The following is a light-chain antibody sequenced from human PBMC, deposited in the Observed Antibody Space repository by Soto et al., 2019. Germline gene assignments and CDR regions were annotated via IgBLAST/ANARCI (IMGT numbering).Light chain of an antibody. Sequence: DIQMTQSPSSLSASVGDRVTITCRASQSIAHYLNWYQQKSGRAPKLLIHAASSLQSGVPSRFSGGGSGTDFTLTISSLQPDDFATYYCQQSYSNPWMFGQGTRVEI. CDR2: AAS. V-gene: IGKV1-39*01. CDR3: QQSYSNPWM. J-gene: IGKJ1*01. CDR1: QSIAHY.